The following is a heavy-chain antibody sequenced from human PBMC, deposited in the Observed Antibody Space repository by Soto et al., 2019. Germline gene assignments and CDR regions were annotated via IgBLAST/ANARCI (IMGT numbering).Heavy chain of an antibody. CDR1: GYSFTSYW. Sequence: GESLKISCKGSGYSFTSYWIGWVRQMPGKGLEWMGIIYPGDSDTRYSPSFQGQVTISADKSISTAYLQWSSLKASDTAMYYCARLRGYCSSTSCPYHYYGMDVWGQGTTVTVSS. CDR3: ARLRGYCSSTSCPYHYYGMDV. J-gene: IGHJ6*02. D-gene: IGHD2-2*01. V-gene: IGHV5-51*01. CDR2: IYPGDSDT.